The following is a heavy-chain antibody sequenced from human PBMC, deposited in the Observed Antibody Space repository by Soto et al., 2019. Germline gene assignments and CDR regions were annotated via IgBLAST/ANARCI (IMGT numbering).Heavy chain of an antibody. V-gene: IGHV4-30-4*01. CDR3: ARDGSSTSRYSSDYYYYGMDV. Sequence: SETLSLTCTVSGGSISSGDYYWSWIRQPPGKGLEWIGYIYYSGSTYYNPSLKSRVTISVDTSKNQFSLKLSSVTAADTAVYYCARDGSSTSRYSSDYYYYGMDVWGQGTTVTVSS. D-gene: IGHD2-2*01. CDR1: GGSISSGDYY. CDR2: IYYSGST. J-gene: IGHJ6*02.